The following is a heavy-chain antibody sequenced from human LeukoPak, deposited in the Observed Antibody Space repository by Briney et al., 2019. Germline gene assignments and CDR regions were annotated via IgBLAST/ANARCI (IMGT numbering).Heavy chain of an antibody. Sequence: GGSLRLSCAASGFTFSSYSMNWVRQAPGKGLEWVSSISSSSSYIYYADSVKGRFTISRDNAKNSLCLQMNSLRAEDTAVYYCARDGGLYYFDYWGQGTLVTVSS. CDR1: GFTFSSYS. J-gene: IGHJ4*02. CDR3: ARDGGLYYFDY. D-gene: IGHD2-15*01. CDR2: ISSSSSYI. V-gene: IGHV3-21*01.